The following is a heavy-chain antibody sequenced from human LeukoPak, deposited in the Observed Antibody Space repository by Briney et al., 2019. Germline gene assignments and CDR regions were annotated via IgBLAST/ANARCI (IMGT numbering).Heavy chain of an antibody. CDR1: GYTFTSYY. CDR3: ARGGPAVLWFEAYPEFDY. J-gene: IGHJ4*02. D-gene: IGHD3-10*01. Sequence: GASVKVSCKASGYTFTSYYMHWVRQAPGQGLEWMGIINPSGGSTSYAQKFQGRVTMTRDMSTSTVYMELSSLRSEDTAVYYCARGGPAVLWFEAYPEFDYWGQGTLVTVSS. CDR2: INPSGGST. V-gene: IGHV1-46*01.